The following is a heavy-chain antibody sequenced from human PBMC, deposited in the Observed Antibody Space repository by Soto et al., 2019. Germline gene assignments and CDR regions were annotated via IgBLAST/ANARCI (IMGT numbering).Heavy chain of an antibody. CDR2: ISSSSSTI. D-gene: IGHD2-15*01. CDR3: ASGYCSGGSCYKYFDY. J-gene: IGHJ4*02. CDR1: GFTFSSYS. Sequence: PGGSLRLSCAASGFTFSSYSMNWVRQAPGKGLEWVSYISSSSSTIYYEDSVKGRFTISRDNSKNSLYLQMNSLRDEDTAVYYCASGYCSGGSCYKYFDYWGQGT. V-gene: IGHV3-48*02.